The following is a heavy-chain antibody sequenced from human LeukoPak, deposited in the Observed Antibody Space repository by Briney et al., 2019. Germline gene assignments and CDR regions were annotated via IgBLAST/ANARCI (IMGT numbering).Heavy chain of an antibody. Sequence: SETLSLTCTVSGGSISSSSYYWGWIRQPPGKGLEWIGSIHYSGSTYYNPSLKSRVTISVDTSKNQFSLKLSSVTAADTAVYYCAREVGATTWFPHWGQGTLVTVSS. CDR2: IHYSGST. D-gene: IGHD1-26*01. V-gene: IGHV4-39*01. CDR3: AREVGATTWFPH. CDR1: GGSISSSSYY. J-gene: IGHJ4*02.